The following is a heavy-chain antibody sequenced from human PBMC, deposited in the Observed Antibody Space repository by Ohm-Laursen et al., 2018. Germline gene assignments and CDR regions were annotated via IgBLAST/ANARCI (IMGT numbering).Heavy chain of an antibody. Sequence: SLRLSCTASGFTFDDYAMHWVRQAPGKGLEWVSGISWNSGSIGYADSVKGRFTISRDNAKNSLYLQMNSLRAEDTALYYCAKGGPTYYYDSSGLCDYWGQGTLVTVSS. CDR1: GFTFDDYA. D-gene: IGHD3-22*01. V-gene: IGHV3-9*01. CDR2: ISWNSGSI. CDR3: AKGGPTYYYDSSGLCDY. J-gene: IGHJ4*02.